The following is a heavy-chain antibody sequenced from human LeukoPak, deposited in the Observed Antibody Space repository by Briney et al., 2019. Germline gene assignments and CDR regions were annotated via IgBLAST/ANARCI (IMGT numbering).Heavy chain of an antibody. J-gene: IGHJ3*02. D-gene: IGHD6-13*01. CDR1: GYRFTNYW. Sequence: GESLKISCKVSGYRFTNYWIAWLRQMPGKGLEWMGIIYPGDSDTRYSPSFQGQVTISVDKSITTAYMQWSSLKTSDTAMYYCANIAAAGTLDAFDIWGQGTMVTVSS. CDR2: IYPGDSDT. V-gene: IGHV5-51*01. CDR3: ANIAAAGTLDAFDI.